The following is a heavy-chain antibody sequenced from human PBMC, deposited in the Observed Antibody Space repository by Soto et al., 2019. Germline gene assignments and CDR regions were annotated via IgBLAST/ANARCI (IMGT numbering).Heavy chain of an antibody. D-gene: IGHD6-6*01. V-gene: IGHV5-51*01. CDR3: ARTRSFTLGFYYDGMDV. Sequence: PGESLTISCKGSGYSFTSNWIGWVRQMPGKGLEWMGIIYPGDSDTRYSPSFQGQVTISADKSLRTAYLQWTSLKASDTALYYCARTRSFTLGFYYDGMDVWGQGTTVTVSS. J-gene: IGHJ6*02. CDR1: GYSFTSNW. CDR2: IYPGDSDT.